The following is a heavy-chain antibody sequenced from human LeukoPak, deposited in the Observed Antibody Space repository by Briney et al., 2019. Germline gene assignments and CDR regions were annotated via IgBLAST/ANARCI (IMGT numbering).Heavy chain of an antibody. D-gene: IGHD3-3*01. CDR1: GFTFSSYS. J-gene: IGHJ3*02. Sequence: GGSLRLSCAASGFTFSSYSMNWVRQAPGKGLEWVSSISSSSSYIYYADSVKGRFTISRDNAKNSLYLQMNSLRAEDTAVYYCARGTRFLEWFQDAFDIWGQGTMVTVSS. CDR3: ARGTRFLEWFQDAFDI. CDR2: ISSSSSYI. V-gene: IGHV3-21*01.